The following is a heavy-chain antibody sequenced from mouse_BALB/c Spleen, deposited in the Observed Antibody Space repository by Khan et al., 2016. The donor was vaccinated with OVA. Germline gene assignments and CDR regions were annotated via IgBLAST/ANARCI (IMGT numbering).Heavy chain of an antibody. J-gene: IGHJ4*01. D-gene: IGHD1-1*01. Sequence: VELVESGPGLVAPSQSLSITCTVSGFSLTSYGVHWVRQPPEKGLEWLGVIWAGGSTNYNSALMSRLSISKDNSKSQVFLKMNSLQTDDTAMYYCAGLYYYGSSFYAMDYWGQGTSVTVSS. V-gene: IGHV2-9*02. CDR3: AGLYYYGSSFYAMDY. CDR2: IWAGGST. CDR1: GFSLTSYG.